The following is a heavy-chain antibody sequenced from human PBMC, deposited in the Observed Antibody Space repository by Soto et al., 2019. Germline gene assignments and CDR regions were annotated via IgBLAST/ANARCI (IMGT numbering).Heavy chain of an antibody. CDR1: GYTFTSYA. CDR2: XNAGNXNT. CDR3: ARYKITGNLHY. V-gene: IGHV1-3*01. D-gene: IGHD1-20*01. Sequence: XVKVSCKASGYTFTSYAMHWVRQAPGQRLEWTGSXNAGNXNTKSSQKLQGXVTNTSDTSASTTYMEPNSLRYEDTAVYYCARYKITGNLHYWGQGTLVTVYS. J-gene: IGHJ4*02.